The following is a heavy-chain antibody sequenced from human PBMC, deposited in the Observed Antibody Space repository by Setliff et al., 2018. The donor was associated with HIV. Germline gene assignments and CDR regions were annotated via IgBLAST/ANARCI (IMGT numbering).Heavy chain of an antibody. CDR1: GGSIINYF. J-gene: IGHJ4*02. Sequence: SETLSLTCSVTGGSIINYFWGWIRMPPGKGLEWIGYIYYSGSTDHNPSLKSRVTISVDTSKNQVSLKLNSVTAADTAVYYCARAPGVDTNMAFDYWGQGTLVTVSS. CDR2: IYYSGST. D-gene: IGHD2-15*01. CDR3: ARAPGVDTNMAFDY. V-gene: IGHV4-59*01.